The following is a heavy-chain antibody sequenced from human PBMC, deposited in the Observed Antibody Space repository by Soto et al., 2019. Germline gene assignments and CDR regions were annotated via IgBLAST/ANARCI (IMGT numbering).Heavy chain of an antibody. CDR3: ATMGTPATGLYFFDY. CDR2: ISYSGST. Sequence: SETLSLTCTVSGGSISSSSYYMSWIRQPPGKGLEWIGFISYSGSTYYSTSLKSRVTISVDTSKSQFSLNLSFVTAADTSVYYCATMGTPATGLYFFDYWGQGSLVTVSS. J-gene: IGHJ4*02. CDR1: GGSISSSSYY. V-gene: IGHV4-30-4*08. D-gene: IGHD2-15*01.